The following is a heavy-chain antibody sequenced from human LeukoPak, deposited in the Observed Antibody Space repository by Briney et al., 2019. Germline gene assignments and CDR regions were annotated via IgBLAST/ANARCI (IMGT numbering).Heavy chain of an antibody. CDR1: GFAVSTNF. J-gene: IGHJ1*01. CDR2: MYSGGNT. Sequence: GGSLRLSCEASGFAVSTNFMAWVRQTPEKGLEWVSLMYSGGNTYYAESVKGRFTISRDSSKNTLHLQMNSLSAKDTAVYYCARDTDYYGSGRHGYFDHWGQGTLVTVSS. D-gene: IGHD3-10*01. CDR3: ARDTDYYGSGRHGYFDH. V-gene: IGHV3-66*01.